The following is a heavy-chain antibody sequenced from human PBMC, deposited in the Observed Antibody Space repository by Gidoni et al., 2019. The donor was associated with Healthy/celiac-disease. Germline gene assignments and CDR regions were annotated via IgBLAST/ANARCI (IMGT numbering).Heavy chain of an antibody. CDR1: GGSFSGYY. Sequence: QVQLQQWGAGLLKPSATLSLTCAVYGGSFSGYYWSWIRQPPGKGLEWIGEINHSGSTNYNPSLKSRVTISVDTSKNQFSLKLSSVTAADTAVYYCARGYVVVVWWFDPWGQGTLVTVSS. CDR3: ARGYVVVVWWFDP. CDR2: INHSGST. D-gene: IGHD2-15*01. V-gene: IGHV4-34*01. J-gene: IGHJ5*02.